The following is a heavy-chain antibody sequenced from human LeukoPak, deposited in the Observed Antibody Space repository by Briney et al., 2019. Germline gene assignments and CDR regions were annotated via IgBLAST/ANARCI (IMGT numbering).Heavy chain of an antibody. Sequence: PGGSLRLSCVASGFTISNYVMYWVRQVPGKGLEGVLGIIGTSSYTYSADFVKGRFTISRDNSMNTLWLQMNSLRVEDTAVYYCAKGSNFYASGSHFDVWGQGTLVTVSS. J-gene: IGHJ4*02. CDR3: AKGSNFYASGSHFDV. D-gene: IGHD3-10*01. CDR1: GFTISNYV. CDR2: IIGTSSYT. V-gene: IGHV3-23*01.